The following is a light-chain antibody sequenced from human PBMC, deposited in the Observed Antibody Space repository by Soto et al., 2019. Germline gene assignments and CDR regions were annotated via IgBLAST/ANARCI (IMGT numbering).Light chain of an antibody. V-gene: IGLV3-21*04. Sequence: SYELTQPPSVSVAPGKKARITCGGNNIGRKSVHWYQQKPGQAPVLVIYYDSDRPSGIPERFSGSNSGNTATLTISRVEAGDEADYYCQVWDSSSDHVVFGGGTKLTVL. J-gene: IGLJ2*01. CDR1: NIGRKS. CDR2: YDS. CDR3: QVWDSSSDHVV.